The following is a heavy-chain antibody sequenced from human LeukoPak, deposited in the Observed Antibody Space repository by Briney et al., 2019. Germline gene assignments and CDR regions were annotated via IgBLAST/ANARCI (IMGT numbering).Heavy chain of an antibody. CDR1: GFAFSSYA. CDR3: ASEQQLGKDY. J-gene: IGHJ4*02. CDR2: ISYDGSNK. D-gene: IGHD6-13*01. Sequence: PGGSLRLSCAASGFAFSSYAMHWVRQAPGKGLEWVAVISYDGSNKYYADSVKGRFTISRDNSKNTLYLQMNSLRAEDTAVYYCASEQQLGKDYWGQGTLVTVSS. V-gene: IGHV3-30-3*01.